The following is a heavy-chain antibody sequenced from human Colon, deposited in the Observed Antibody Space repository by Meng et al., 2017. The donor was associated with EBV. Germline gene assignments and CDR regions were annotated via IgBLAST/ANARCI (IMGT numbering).Heavy chain of an antibody. CDR1: GVSAHADGVG. D-gene: IGHD2-21*02. CDR2: IFWDGDK. CDR3: AHAQRLRSCSGGDCYYFDF. Sequence: QVTLNESGPPLVKHTQTRTRSCTGPGVSAHADGVGVGWIRQSPGNALEWLTLIFWDGDKRYRPSLKTRLTITKDASDNQVVLTMTNIDPVDTATYYCAHAQRLRSCSGGDCYYFDFWGQGTLVTVSS. V-gene: IGHV2-5*02. J-gene: IGHJ4*02.